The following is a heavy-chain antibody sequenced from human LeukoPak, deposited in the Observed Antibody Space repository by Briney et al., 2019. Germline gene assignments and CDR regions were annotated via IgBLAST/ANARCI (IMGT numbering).Heavy chain of an antibody. D-gene: IGHD2-2*01. CDR3: AKASLSAPDDADY. J-gene: IGHJ4*02. CDR1: GGSLSSYY. CDR2: IYYSVST. Sequence: PSETLSLTCTVSGGSLSSYYWSWIRQPPGKGLGWSGYIYYSVSTNYNPSLKSRVTISVDTSKNQFSLKLSSVTAADTAVYYCAKASLSAPDDADYWGQGTLVTVSS. V-gene: IGHV4-59*01.